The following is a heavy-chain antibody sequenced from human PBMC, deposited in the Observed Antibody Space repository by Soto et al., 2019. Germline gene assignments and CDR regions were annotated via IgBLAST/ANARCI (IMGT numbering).Heavy chain of an antibody. CDR1: GGSISSYY. CDR2: IYYSGST. CDR3: ARYGAIGYYYYYGMDV. V-gene: IGHV4-59*01. D-gene: IGHD1-26*01. J-gene: IGHJ6*02. Sequence: SETLSLTCTVSGGSISSYYWSWIRQPPGKGLEWIGYIYYSGSTNYNPSLKSRGTISVDTSNNHFSLKLSSVTAADTAVYYCARYGAIGYYYYYGMDVWGQGTTVTVSS.